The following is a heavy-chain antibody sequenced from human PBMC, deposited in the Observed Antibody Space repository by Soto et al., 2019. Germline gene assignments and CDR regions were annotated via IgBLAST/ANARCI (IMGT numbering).Heavy chain of an antibody. CDR2: IYSGGST. CDR1: GFTVSSNY. D-gene: IGHD2-2*01. J-gene: IGHJ3*02. CDR3: ARDEAENQLLSI. Sequence: GGSLRLSCAASGFTVSSNYMSWVRQAPGKGLEWVSVIYSGGSTYYADSVKGRFTIFRDNSKNTLYLQMNSLRAEDTAVYYCARDEAENQLLSIWGQGTMVTVSS. V-gene: IGHV3-66*01.